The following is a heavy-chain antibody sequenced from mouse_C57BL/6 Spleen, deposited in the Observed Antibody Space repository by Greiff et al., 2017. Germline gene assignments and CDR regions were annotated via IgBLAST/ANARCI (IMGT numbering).Heavy chain of an antibody. D-gene: IGHD1-1*01. CDR3: ARYPQYGSSLYYAMDY. CDR2: IYPGDGDT. V-gene: IGHV1-82*01. CDR1: GYAFSSSW. J-gene: IGHJ4*01. Sequence: VQLQESGPELVKPGASVKISCKASGYAFSSSWMNWVKQRPGKGLEWIGRIYPGDGDTNYNGKFKGKATLTADKSSSTAYMQLSSLTSEDSAVYFCARYPQYGSSLYYAMDYWGQGTSVTVSS.